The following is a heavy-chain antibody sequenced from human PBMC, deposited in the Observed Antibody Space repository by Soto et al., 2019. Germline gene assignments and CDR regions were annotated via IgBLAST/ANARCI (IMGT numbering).Heavy chain of an antibody. J-gene: IGHJ4*02. CDR3: ARVRNYYDSSGYRTREIDC. V-gene: IGHV4-59*01. D-gene: IGHD3-22*01. CDR1: GGSISSYY. CDR2: IYYSGST. Sequence: LSLTCTVSGGSISSYYWSWIRQPPGKGLEWIGYIYYSGSTNYNPSLKSRVTISVDTSKNQSSLKLSSVTAADTAVYYCARVRNYYDSSGYRTREIDCWGQGTLVTVSS.